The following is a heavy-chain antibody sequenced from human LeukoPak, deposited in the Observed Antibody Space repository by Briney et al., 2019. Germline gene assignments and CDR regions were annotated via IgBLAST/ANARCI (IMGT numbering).Heavy chain of an antibody. CDR1: GYTFTSYD. CDR2: INPSGGST. V-gene: IGHV1-46*01. CDR3: AREGVAGTGLDF. Sequence: ASVKVSCKASGYTFTSYDINWVRQATGQGLEWMGIINPSGGSTSYAQKFQGRVTMTRDTSTSTLYVELSSLTSEDTAVYYCAREGVAGTGLDFWGQGTLVTVSS. J-gene: IGHJ4*02. D-gene: IGHD6-13*01.